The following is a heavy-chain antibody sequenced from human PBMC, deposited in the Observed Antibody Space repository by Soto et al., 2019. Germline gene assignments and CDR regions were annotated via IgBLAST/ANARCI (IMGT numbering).Heavy chain of an antibody. Sequence: VASVKVSCKASGYTFTSYGISWVRQAPGQGLEWMGWISAYNGNTNYAQKLQGRVTMTTDTSTSTAYMELRSLRSDDTAVYYCARDPPGLYYYDSSGYSDYWGQGXLVTVYS. V-gene: IGHV1-18*04. CDR2: ISAYNGNT. CDR1: GYTFTSYG. D-gene: IGHD3-22*01. J-gene: IGHJ4*02. CDR3: ARDPPGLYYYDSSGYSDY.